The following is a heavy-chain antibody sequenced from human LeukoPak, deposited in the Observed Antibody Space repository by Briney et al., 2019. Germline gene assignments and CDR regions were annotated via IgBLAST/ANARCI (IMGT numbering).Heavy chain of an antibody. J-gene: IGHJ3*02. CDR3: ARDQRIKRIVGAGGI. CDR2: ISAYNGNT. Sequence: GASVKVSCKASGYTFTSYGISWVRQAPGQGLEWMGWISAYNGNTNYAQKLQGRVTMTTDTSTSTAYMELRSLRSDDTAVYYCARDQRIKRIVGAGGIWGQGTMVTVSS. D-gene: IGHD1-26*01. V-gene: IGHV1-18*01. CDR1: GYTFTSYG.